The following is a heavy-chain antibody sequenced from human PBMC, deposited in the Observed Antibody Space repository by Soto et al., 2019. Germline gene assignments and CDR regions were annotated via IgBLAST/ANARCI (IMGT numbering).Heavy chain of an antibody. D-gene: IGHD2-15*01. J-gene: IGHJ4*02. CDR1: GGSFRGYF. CDR2: INHSGTT. V-gene: IGHV4-34*10. Sequence: SETLSLTCAVYGGSFRGYFRNRIRQPPGKGLEWIGEINHSGTTSYSPSLGSRVTTSVDTPKNQFSLRLRSVTAADRAIDYCQRRCCSDSYCIYFDYWGRGTLVTVS. CDR3: QRRCCSDSYCIYFDY.